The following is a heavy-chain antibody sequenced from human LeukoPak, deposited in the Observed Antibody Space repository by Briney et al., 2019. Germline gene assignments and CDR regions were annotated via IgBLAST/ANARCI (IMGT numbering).Heavy chain of an antibody. CDR2: ISYDGSNK. CDR3: ATVLTYYYDSSGSEGDY. D-gene: IGHD3-22*01. J-gene: IGHJ4*02. CDR1: GFTFSSYG. Sequence: PGGSLRLSCAASGFTFSSYGMHWVRQAPGKGLEWVAVISYDGSNKYYADSVKGRFTISRDNSKNTLYLQMNSLRAEDTAVYYCATVLTYYYDSSGSEGDYWGQGTLVTVSS. V-gene: IGHV3-30*03.